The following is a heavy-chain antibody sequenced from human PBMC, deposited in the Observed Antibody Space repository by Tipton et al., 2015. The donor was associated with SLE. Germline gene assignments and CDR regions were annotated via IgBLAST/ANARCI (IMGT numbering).Heavy chain of an antibody. D-gene: IGHD6-19*01. CDR3: ARGEGYGSDRYEWNYFDP. CDR2: IYTSGTA. CDR1: GGSITSSGFY. Sequence: TLSLTCTVSGGSITSSGFYWGWFRQSPGKGLEWIGRIYTSGTANSNPSLKSRVTISMDTSKNLFSLNLTSVTASDTAIYYCARGEGYGSDRYEWNYFDPWGRGTLVTASS. J-gene: IGHJ5*02. V-gene: IGHV4-61*02.